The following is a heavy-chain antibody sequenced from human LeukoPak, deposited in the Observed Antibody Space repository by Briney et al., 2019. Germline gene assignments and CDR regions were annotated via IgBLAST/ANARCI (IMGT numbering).Heavy chain of an antibody. D-gene: IGHD1-7*01. CDR2: ISSSSSYI. J-gene: IGHJ4*02. Sequence: PGGSVRLSCAASGFTFSSYSMNWVRQAPGKGLEWVSSISSSSSYIYYADSVKGRFTISRDNAKNSLYLQMNSLRAEDTAVYYCARGSMNYAVFDYWGQGTLVTVSS. CDR3: ARGSMNYAVFDY. V-gene: IGHV3-21*01. CDR1: GFTFSSYS.